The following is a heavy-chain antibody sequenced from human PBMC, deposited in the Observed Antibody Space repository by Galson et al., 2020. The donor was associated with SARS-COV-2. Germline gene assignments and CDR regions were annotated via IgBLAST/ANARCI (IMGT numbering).Heavy chain of an antibody. V-gene: IGHV3-33*01. J-gene: IGHJ4*02. CDR3: ARDGQLSSGWAFDY. D-gene: IGHD6-19*01. Sequence: GESPKISCAASGFTFSSHAIHWVRQAPGKGLEWVAQIFYDGSDQYYGDSVKGRFTISRDSSKNMVYLQMNNLKVDDTAVYYCARDGQLSSGWAFDYWGQGTLVTVSS. CDR2: IFYDGSDQ. CDR1: GFTFSSHA.